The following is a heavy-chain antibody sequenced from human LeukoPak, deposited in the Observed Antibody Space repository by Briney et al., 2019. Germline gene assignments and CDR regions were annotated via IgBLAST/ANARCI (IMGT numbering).Heavy chain of an antibody. CDR3: ARSIPLDYGGNGGDFDY. CDR1: GFTFRNYW. Sequence: GGSLRLSCAASGFTFRNYWMSWVRQAPGKGLEWVAVISYDGSNKYYADSVKGRFTISRDNSKNTLYLQMNSLRAEDTAVYYCARSIPLDYGGNGGDFDYWGQGALVTVSS. V-gene: IGHV3-30*03. D-gene: IGHD4-23*01. CDR2: ISYDGSNK. J-gene: IGHJ4*02.